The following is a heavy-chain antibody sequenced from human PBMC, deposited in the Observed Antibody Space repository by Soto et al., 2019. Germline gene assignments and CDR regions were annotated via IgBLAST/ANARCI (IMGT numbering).Heavy chain of an antibody. J-gene: IGHJ6*02. V-gene: IGHV3-23*01. CDR2: ISGGGGST. Sequence: EVQLLESGGGLVQPGGSLRLSCAASEFTFSNYAMSWVRQAPGQGLEWVSTISGGGGSTYYADSVRGRFTISRDNSKTTLYLQMHGLRAEDTAIYCCARVGVTATSDYYAFGVWGQGTTVTVSS. CDR3: ARVGVTATSDYYAFGV. CDR1: EFTFSNYA. D-gene: IGHD2-21*02.